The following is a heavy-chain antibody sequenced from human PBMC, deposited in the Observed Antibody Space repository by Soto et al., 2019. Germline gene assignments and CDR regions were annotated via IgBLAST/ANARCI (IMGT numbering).Heavy chain of an antibody. CDR2: IDQSGGT. V-gene: IGHV4-34*01. CDR3: AREDSDGWSGESLDV. J-gene: IGHJ6*02. Sequence: PSETLSLTCAVVGDSLRGQSWNWIRQSPGKGLEWIGEIDQSGGTNYNPSLKSRAIISDDTSKNQFSLTLTSVTAADTAVYYCAREDSDGWSGESLDVWGQGTTVTVS. D-gene: IGHD6-19*01. CDR1: GDSLRGQS.